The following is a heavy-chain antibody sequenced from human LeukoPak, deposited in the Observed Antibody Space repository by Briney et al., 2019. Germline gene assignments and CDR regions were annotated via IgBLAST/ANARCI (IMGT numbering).Heavy chain of an antibody. J-gene: IGHJ4*02. V-gene: IGHV4-34*01. CDR2: LNHRGSA. D-gene: IGHD6-13*01. Sequence: PSETLSLTCSVYGGPFSGYHWIGIAPPPGKGREWIGELNHRGSANYNPPHKSRVTITVHTSRNQFSLKLSSVIAADTAVYDCARGPYELRGSTWYRGFDYWGQGTLVTVSS. CDR1: GGPFSGYH. CDR3: ARGPYELRGSTWYRGFDY.